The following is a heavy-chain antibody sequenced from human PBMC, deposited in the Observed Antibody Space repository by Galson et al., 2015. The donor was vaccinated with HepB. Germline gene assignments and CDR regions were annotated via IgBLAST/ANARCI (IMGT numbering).Heavy chain of an antibody. J-gene: IGHJ6*03. D-gene: IGHD2-21*01. Sequence: SLRLSCAAAGFTFSDYYMSWIRQAPGKGLEWVSYISSSGGSRYADSVKGRFTISGDNARNSLYLQMSSLKAADTAVYYCARAACGGDCYGDYMDVWGNGTSVTDSS. CDR2: ISSSGGSR. V-gene: IGHV3-11*01. CDR1: GFTFSDYY. CDR3: ARAACGGDCYGDYMDV.